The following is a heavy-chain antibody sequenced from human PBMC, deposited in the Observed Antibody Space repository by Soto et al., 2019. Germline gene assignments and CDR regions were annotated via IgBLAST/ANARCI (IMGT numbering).Heavy chain of an antibody. J-gene: IGHJ4*02. Sequence: EVQLVESGGGLVQPGGSLRLSCAASGFTFDDYAIHWVRQAPGKGLEWVSGISWNGAATGYVNSVKGRFSISRDNTKNTLYLQMNSLRYEDTAVYYCANLPLYGSGFDCWGQGTLVTVSS. CDR1: GFTFDDYA. D-gene: IGHD3-10*01. CDR3: ANLPLYGSGFDC. CDR2: ISWNGAAT. V-gene: IGHV3-9*01.